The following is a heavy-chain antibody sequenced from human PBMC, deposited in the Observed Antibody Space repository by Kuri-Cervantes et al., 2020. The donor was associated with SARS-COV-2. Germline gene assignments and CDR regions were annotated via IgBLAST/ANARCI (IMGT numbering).Heavy chain of an antibody. CDR3: ARTGEPYDILTGYYIAYYFDY. Sequence: GGSLRLSCAASGFTFDDYAMHWVRQAPGKGLEWVSGISWNSGSIGYADSVKGRFTISRDNAKNSLYLQMNSLRAEDTAVYYCARTGEPYDILTGYYIAYYFDYWGQGTLVTVSS. D-gene: IGHD3-9*01. V-gene: IGHV3-9*01. CDR2: ISWNSGSI. CDR1: GFTFDDYA. J-gene: IGHJ4*02.